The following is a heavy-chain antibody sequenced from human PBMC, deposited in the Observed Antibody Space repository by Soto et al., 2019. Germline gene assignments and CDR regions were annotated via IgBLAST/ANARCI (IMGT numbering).Heavy chain of an antibody. CDR3: ARSWDLPSYYFAY. CDR2: ISYDGSNK. D-gene: IGHD6-13*01. CDR1: GFTFSSYA. Sequence: GGSLRLSCAASGFTFSSYAMHWVRQAPGKGLEWVAVISYDGSNKYYADSVKGRFTISRDNSKNTLYLQMNSLRAEDTAVYYCARSWDLPSYYFAYWGQGTLVTVSS. V-gene: IGHV3-30*04. J-gene: IGHJ4*02.